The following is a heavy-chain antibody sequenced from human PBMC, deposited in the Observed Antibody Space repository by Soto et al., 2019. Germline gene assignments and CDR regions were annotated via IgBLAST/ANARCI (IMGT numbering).Heavy chain of an antibody. D-gene: IGHD6-13*01. CDR2: INAYNGNK. Sequence: ASVKVSCKASGYTFTSYAMHWVRQAPGQRLEWMGWINAYNGNKKYSQKFQGRVTITRDTSTSTAYMELRSLRSDDTAVYYCARDLGQQLVDYWGQGALVTVSS. CDR1: GYTFTSYA. CDR3: ARDLGQQLVDY. J-gene: IGHJ4*02. V-gene: IGHV1-3*01.